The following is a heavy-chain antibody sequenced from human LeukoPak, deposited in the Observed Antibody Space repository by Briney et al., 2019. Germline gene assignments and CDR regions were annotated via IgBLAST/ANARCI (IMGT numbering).Heavy chain of an antibody. CDR3: ARGGYSYGYNFDY. CDR1: GGSFSGYY. Sequence: PSETLSLTCAVYGGSFSGYYWSWIRQPAGKGLEWIGRIYTSGSTNYNPSLKSRVTISVDTSRNQFSLKLSSVTAADTAVYYCARGGYSYGYNFDYWGQGTLVTVSS. V-gene: IGHV4-59*10. CDR2: IYTSGST. D-gene: IGHD5-18*01. J-gene: IGHJ4*02.